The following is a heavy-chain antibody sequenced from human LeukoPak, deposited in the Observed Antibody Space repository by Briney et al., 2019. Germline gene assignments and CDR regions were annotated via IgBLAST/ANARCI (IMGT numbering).Heavy chain of an antibody. CDR1: RYTFTAYC. CDR2: INPNSGGT. Sequence: VASVTDSCMASRYTFTAYCMHWVRPAPGQGLEWMGRINPNSGGTNYALNFQGRVTMTRDTSISTAYMELSRLRSDDTAVYYCARKYYCDSSGYYYGDAFDIWGQGTMVTVSS. J-gene: IGHJ3*02. CDR3: ARKYYCDSSGYYYGDAFDI. D-gene: IGHD3-22*01. V-gene: IGHV1-2*06.